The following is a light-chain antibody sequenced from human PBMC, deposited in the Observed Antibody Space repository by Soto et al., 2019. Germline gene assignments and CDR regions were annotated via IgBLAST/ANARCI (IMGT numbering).Light chain of an antibody. Sequence: SYELTQPPSVSVDPGKTARITCGGTNIGSKSVHWYQQKPGQAPVLVIYYDSDRPSGIPERFSGSNSGNTATLTISRVEAGDEADYYCQVWDSSSDHYVFGTGTKLTVL. J-gene: IGLJ1*01. CDR1: NIGSKS. CDR3: QVWDSSSDHYV. CDR2: YDS. V-gene: IGLV3-21*04.